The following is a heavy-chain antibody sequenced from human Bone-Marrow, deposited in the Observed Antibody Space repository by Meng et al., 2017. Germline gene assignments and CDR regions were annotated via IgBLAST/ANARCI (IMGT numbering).Heavy chain of an antibody. D-gene: IGHD3-10*01. CDR2: IKQDGSEK. V-gene: IGHV3-7*01. CDR3: ARTGIYGSGSYDDY. Sequence: GESLKISCAASGFTFSSYWMSWVRQAPGKGLGWVANIKQDGSEKYYVDSVKGRFTISRDNAKNSLYLQMNSLRAEDTAVYYCARTGIYGSGSYDDYWGQGTLVTVSS. J-gene: IGHJ4*02. CDR1: GFTFSSYW.